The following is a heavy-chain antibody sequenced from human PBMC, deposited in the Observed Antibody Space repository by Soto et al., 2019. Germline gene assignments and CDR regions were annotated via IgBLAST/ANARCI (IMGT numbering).Heavy chain of an antibody. CDR3: ARGLRYDYDFWSGYLVLGYYYGMDV. CDR1: GYTFTSYD. CDR2: MNPNSGNT. J-gene: IGHJ6*02. V-gene: IGHV1-8*01. D-gene: IGHD3-3*01. Sequence: ASVKVSCKASGYTFTSYDINWVRQATGEGLEGMGWMNPNSGNTCYAQKFQGRVTMTRNTSISTAYMELSSLRSEDTAVYYCARGLRYDYDFWSGYLVLGYYYGMDVWGEGTTVTV.